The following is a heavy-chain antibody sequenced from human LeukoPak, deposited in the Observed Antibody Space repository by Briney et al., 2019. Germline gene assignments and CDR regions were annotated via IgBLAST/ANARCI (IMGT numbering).Heavy chain of an antibody. CDR3: ARCFTGGILTGYYQPTYYYYYMDV. D-gene: IGHD3-9*01. J-gene: IGHJ6*03. Sequence: ASVKVSCKASGYTFTSYYMHWVRQAPGQGLEWMGIINPSGGSTSYAQKLQGRVTMTTDTSTSTAYMELRSLRSDDTAVYYCARCFTGGILTGYYQPTYYYYYMDVWGKGTTVTISS. CDR2: INPSGGST. CDR1: GYTFTSYY. V-gene: IGHV1-46*01.